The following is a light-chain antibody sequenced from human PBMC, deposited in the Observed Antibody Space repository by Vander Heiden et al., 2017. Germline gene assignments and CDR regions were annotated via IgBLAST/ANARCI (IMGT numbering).Light chain of an antibody. CDR1: QSVSSCF. Sequence: DIVLPQSPATLSLSPGERATLSCRASQSVSSCFLSYYQQNPRHPPRLLFDGSSSTATGIPGLFSGSCSGTFFILTISILDPDFFVFYYCQQYGCSPPFTFGHGTKVDIK. V-gene: IGKV3-20*01. CDR2: GSS. CDR3: QQYGCSPPFT. J-gene: IGKJ3*01.